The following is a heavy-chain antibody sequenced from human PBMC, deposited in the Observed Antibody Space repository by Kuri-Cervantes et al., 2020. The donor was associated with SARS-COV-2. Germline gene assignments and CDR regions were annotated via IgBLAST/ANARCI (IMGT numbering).Heavy chain of an antibody. Sequence: ESLKISCRVSGDSISPYYWTWIRQPPGKGLEWIGHIYYSGSVNYNPSLMSRLTISVDKSKNQVSLKLTSVTAADTAVYYCARSAAAFYGMDVWGQGTTVTVSS. D-gene: IGHD2-2*01. CDR3: ARSAAAFYGMDV. V-gene: IGHV4-59*01. J-gene: IGHJ6*02. CDR2: IYYSGSV. CDR1: GDSISPYY.